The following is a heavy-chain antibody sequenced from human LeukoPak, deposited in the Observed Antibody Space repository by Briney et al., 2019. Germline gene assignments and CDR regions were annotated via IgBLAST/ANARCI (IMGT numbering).Heavy chain of an antibody. CDR3: ARYKYSSSGGNWFDP. CDR1: GGSISSGGYY. D-gene: IGHD6-6*01. Sequence: SQTLSLTCTVSGGSISSGGYYWSWIRQHPGKGLEWIGYIYYSGSSYYNPSPKSRVTISVDTSKNQFSLKLSSVTAADTAVYYCARYKYSSSGGNWFDPWGQGTLVTVSS. CDR2: IYYSGSS. V-gene: IGHV4-31*03. J-gene: IGHJ5*02.